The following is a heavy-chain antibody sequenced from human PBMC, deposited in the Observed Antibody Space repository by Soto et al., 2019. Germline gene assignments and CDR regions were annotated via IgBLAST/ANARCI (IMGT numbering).Heavy chain of an antibody. D-gene: IGHD3-10*01. J-gene: IGHJ4*02. CDR1: GYTFTNYD. CDR2: ISTSNYLGNK. CDR3: ARTPLGAGTFDF. V-gene: IGHV1-18*01. Sequence: QVQLVQSGAEVKKPGASVKVSCKPSGYTFTNYDISWVRQAPGQGLEWMGWISTSNYLGNKKFAQKFQGRVTMTTDTYTTTDYMELRSLRSDDTDIYYCARTPLGAGTFDFWGQGTLVTVYS.